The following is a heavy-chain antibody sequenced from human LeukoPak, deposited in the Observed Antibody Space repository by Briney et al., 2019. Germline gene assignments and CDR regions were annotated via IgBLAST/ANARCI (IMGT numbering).Heavy chain of an antibody. D-gene: IGHD6-13*01. Sequence: SETLSLTCTVSGGSISGYYWTWIRQPPGKGLEWIGYIYYSGSTNYNPSLKSRVTMSVDTSKNQFSLKLSSVTAADTAVYYCARQWVFDYWGQGTLVTVSS. CDR2: IYYSGST. J-gene: IGHJ4*02. CDR1: GGSISGYY. CDR3: ARQWVFDY. V-gene: IGHV4-59*08.